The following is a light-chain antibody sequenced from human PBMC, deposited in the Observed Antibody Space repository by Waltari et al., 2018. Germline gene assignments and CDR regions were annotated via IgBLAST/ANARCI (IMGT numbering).Light chain of an antibody. CDR1: SSAVGGYSY. Sequence: QSALTQPPSASGSPGQSVTISCTGTSSAVGGYSYVSWYQQHPGKAPKLIIFEVFQRPSGVPVRFSGSKSGNTASLTVSGLQAEDEADYYCSSYAGSNNVVFGGGTKLTVL. J-gene: IGLJ2*01. CDR2: EVF. CDR3: SSYAGSNNVV. V-gene: IGLV2-8*01.